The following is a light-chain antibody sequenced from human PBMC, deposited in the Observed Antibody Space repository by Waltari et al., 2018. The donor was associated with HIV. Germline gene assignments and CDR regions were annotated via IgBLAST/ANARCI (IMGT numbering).Light chain of an antibody. CDR1: QNDWLTSSKRND. V-gene: IGKV4-1*01. CDR2: WSS. J-gene: IGKJ4*01. Sequence: DIVMTQSPDSLAVSMGERATINCKSSQNDWLTSSKRNDRAWYQQKPGRPPKLRMYWSSTRESGVPDRFSGVWSVTDFTRTISSLQAEDVAVYYCQQYYSSPLTFGGGTKVEI. CDR3: QQYYSSPLT.